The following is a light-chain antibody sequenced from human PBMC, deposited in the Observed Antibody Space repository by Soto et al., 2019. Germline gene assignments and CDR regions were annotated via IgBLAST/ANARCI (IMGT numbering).Light chain of an antibody. J-gene: IGKJ5*01. CDR2: AAS. CDR1: QDISND. V-gene: IGKV1-6*02. CDR3: LQDYNSPIT. Sequence: ALQLTQPPSSVSSSVRDRITITCRASQDISNDLGWFQQKPGKAPKLLIYAASILQTGVPSRFSGSGSGSAFSLTITSLQPEDFATYYCLQDYNSPITFGQGTRLEI.